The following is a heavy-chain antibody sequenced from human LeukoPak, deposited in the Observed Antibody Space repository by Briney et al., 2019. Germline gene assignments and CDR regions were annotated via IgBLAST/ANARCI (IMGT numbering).Heavy chain of an antibody. J-gene: IGHJ4*02. V-gene: IGHV3-30*04. Sequence: GGSLRLSCAASGFTFSSYAMHWVRQAPGKGLEWVAVISYEYYADSVKDRFTISRDNSKNTLYLQMNSLRAEDTAVYYCARPGIAVADQYYFDYWGQGTLVTVSS. CDR2: ISYE. D-gene: IGHD6-19*01. CDR1: GFTFSSYA. CDR3: ARPGIAVADQYYFDY.